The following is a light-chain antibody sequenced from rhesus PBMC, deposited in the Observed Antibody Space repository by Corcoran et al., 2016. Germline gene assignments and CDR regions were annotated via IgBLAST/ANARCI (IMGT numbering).Light chain of an antibody. J-gene: IGKJ1*01. CDR3: QHYYSNPWA. CDR1: QGISKD. Sequence: DIQMTQSPSSLSASVGDRVTITCRASQGISKDLAWYEQKPGETPKLLIYEASSLQSGIPSRFSGRGSGTDFTLTISSLPPEDFATYYCQHYYSNPWAFGQGTKVEIK. V-gene: IGKV1-25*01. CDR2: EAS.